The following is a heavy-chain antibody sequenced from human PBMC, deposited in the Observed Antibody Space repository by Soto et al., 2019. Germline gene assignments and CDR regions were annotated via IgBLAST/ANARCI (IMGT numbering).Heavy chain of an antibody. Sequence: GASVKVCCKASGRTFSTFGISWLRQAPGQGLEWMGGIIPFFGTAKYSQKFEDRISITADESTNTVYMDLRSLTSEDTAIYYCARSAPMDAGDKYYYDFWGQGALVTVSS. D-gene: IGHD3-16*01. J-gene: IGHJ4*02. V-gene: IGHV1-69*13. CDR2: IIPFFGTA. CDR3: ARSAPMDAGDKYYYDF. CDR1: GRTFSTFG.